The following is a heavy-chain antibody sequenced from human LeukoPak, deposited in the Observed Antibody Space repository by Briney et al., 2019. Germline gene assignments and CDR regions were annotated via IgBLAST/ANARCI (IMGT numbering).Heavy chain of an antibody. CDR3: ARGKIRGDGYIDY. D-gene: IGHD7-27*01. J-gene: IGHJ4*02. CDR2: IYYSGST. V-gene: IGHV4-39*07. Sequence: KPSETLSLTCTVSGGSISSSSYYWGWIRQPPGKGLEWIGSIYYSGSTYYNPSLKSRVTISVDTSKNQFSLKLSSVTAADTAVYYCARGKIRGDGYIDYWGQGTLVTVSS. CDR1: GGSISSSSYY.